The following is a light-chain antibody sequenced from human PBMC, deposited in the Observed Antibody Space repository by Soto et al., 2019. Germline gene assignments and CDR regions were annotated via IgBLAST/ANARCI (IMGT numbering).Light chain of an antibody. CDR2: AAS. CDR1: QGISRY. CDR3: QQYYSYPRT. J-gene: IGKJ1*01. V-gene: IGKV1-8*01. Sequence: AIRMTQSPSALSASTGERVTSTCRASQGISRYLAWYQQKPGKAPKLLIYAASTLQSGVPSRFSGSGSGTDFTLTISCLQSEDFATYYCQQYYSYPRTFGQGTKVDIK.